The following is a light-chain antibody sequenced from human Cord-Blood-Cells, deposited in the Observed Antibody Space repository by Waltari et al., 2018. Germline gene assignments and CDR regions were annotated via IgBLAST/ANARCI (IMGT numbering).Light chain of an antibody. CDR3: CSYAGSSRV. CDR1: SSDVGSYNL. V-gene: IGLV2-23*01. CDR2: EGS. Sequence: QSALTQPASVSGSPGQSITISCLGTSSDVGSYNLVSWYQQHPGKAPKLMIYEGSKRPSGVSNRFSGSKSGNTASLTISGLQAEDEADYYCCSYAGSSRVFGGGTKLTVL. J-gene: IGLJ3*02.